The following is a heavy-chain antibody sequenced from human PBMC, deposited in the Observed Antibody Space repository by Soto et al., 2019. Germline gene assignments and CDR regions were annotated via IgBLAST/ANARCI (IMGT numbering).Heavy chain of an antibody. Sequence: EVQLVESGGDLVQPGGSLRLSCAASGFIFTNYCMTWVRQAPGKGLEWVANINHDGSETYYLDSVKGRFAISRDNAKNSLFLQMNSLRDEDTAIYYCARSLLGPMAFDMWSNGTVVAVSS. CDR2: INHDGSET. V-gene: IGHV3-7*03. CDR1: GFIFTNYC. J-gene: IGHJ3*02. D-gene: IGHD7-27*01. CDR3: ARSLLGPMAFDM.